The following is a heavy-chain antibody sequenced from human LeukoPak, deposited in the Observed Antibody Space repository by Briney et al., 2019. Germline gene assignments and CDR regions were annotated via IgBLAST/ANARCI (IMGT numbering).Heavy chain of an antibody. V-gene: IGHV4-34*01. CDR2: IKHIGST. J-gene: IGHJ4*02. D-gene: IGHD3-22*01. CDR3: ASGVNSSGYIGRDYFDY. Sequence: PSETLSLTCAVYGGSFSGYYWSGIRQPPGKGLEWIGEIKHIGSTNYNPSLQSRVTISVDTSKNQFSLKLSSVTAADTAVYYCASGVNSSGYIGRDYFDYWGQGTLVTVSS. CDR1: GGSFSGYY.